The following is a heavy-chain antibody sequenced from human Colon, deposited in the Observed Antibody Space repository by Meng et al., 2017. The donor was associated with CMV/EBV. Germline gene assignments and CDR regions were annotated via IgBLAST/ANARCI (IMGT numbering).Heavy chain of an antibody. V-gene: IGHV4-30-4*01. J-gene: IGHJ5*02. CDR3: VRLVCIGGSCYSVADWLDP. D-gene: IGHD2-15*01. CDR2: IYYSGDA. CDR1: CHTITRCDFY. Sequence: QLQRAGTVLGMSSGTQSLTCSVPCHTITRCDFYLGWIRPAPGKGLEWIGHIYYSGDAYYTPSLTGRLTLSPDTCTNQFSLWLCAVTAADTAVYFCVRLVCIGGSCYSVADWLDPCGRGTLVTVSS.